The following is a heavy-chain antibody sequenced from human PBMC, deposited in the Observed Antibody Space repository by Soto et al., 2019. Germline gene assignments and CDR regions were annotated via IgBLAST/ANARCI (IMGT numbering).Heavy chain of an antibody. D-gene: IGHD3-10*01. CDR1: GGSISSGGYY. V-gene: IGHV4-31*03. Sequence: QVQLQESGPGLVKPSQTLSLTCTVSGGSISSGGYYWSWIRQHPGKGLEWIGYIYYSGSTYYKPSLKSRVTVSVDTSKNQFSLKLSSVTAAATAVDYCAGVRGANRFDPWGQGTLVTVSS. CDR3: AGVRGANRFDP. CDR2: IYYSGST. J-gene: IGHJ5*02.